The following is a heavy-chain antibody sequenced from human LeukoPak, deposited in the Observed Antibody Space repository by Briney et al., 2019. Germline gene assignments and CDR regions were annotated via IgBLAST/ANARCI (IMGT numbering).Heavy chain of an antibody. D-gene: IGHD3-3*01. CDR1: GVSISPYY. CDR2: IHTSGSN. J-gene: IGHJ3*01. V-gene: IGHV4-4*09. Sequence: PSETLSLTCAVSGVSISPYYWAWIRQPPGKELEWIGYIHTSGSNNQYPSLKSRVTISVDKSKNHFSLRLTSVTAADTAVYYCARLSAAVHLGAFDLWGQGTMVTVSS. CDR3: ARLSAAVHLGAFDL.